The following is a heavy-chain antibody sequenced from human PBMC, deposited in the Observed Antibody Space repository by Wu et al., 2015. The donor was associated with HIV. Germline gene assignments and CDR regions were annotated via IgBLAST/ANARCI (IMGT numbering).Heavy chain of an antibody. Sequence: HVQMVQSGTEVRKPGSSVRVSCKIFGGNPGNTFSSHPISWVRQAPGQGLEWMGRIIPIFGTANYAQKFQGRVTITADESTSTAYMELSSLRSEDTAVYYCARGLIRRYGDEAHFDHWGQGTLVTVSS. CDR3: ARGLIRRYGDEAHFDH. V-gene: IGHV1-69*15. CDR2: IIPIFGTA. D-gene: IGHD4-17*01. J-gene: IGHJ4*02. CDR1: GGNPGNTFSSHP.